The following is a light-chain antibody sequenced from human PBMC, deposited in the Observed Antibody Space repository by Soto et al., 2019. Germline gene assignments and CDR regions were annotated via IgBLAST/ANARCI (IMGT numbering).Light chain of an antibody. CDR2: GAS. J-gene: IGKJ2*01. CDR3: QHYGPPKYT. V-gene: IGKV3-20*01. Sequence: EIVLTQSPGTLSLSPGERATLSCRASQSVSSTFLVWYQQKTGQAPRLLIYGASSRATDIPDRFSGSGSGTDFTLTISRLEPEDFAVYYCQHYGPPKYTFGQGTKLEIK. CDR1: QSVSSTF.